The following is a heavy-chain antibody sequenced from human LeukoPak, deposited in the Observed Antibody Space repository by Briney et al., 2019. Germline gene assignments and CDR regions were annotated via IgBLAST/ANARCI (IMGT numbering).Heavy chain of an antibody. J-gene: IGHJ4*02. CDR1: EFTFSRYW. CDR2: INTDGRTT. V-gene: IGHV3-74*01. Sequence: GGSLRLSCVDSEFTFSRYWMHWVCQAPGEGLVWVSRINTDGRTTNYADPVKGRFTISRDNARNTLYLQMNSLRADDTAVYYCAKDLAGARDKWGQGTLVTVSS. CDR3: AKDLAGARDK. D-gene: IGHD2-15*01.